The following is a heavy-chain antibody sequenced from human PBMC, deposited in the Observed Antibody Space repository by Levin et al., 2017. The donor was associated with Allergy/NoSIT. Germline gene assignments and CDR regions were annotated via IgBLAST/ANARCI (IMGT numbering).Heavy chain of an antibody. CDR1: GFTFSSYW. J-gene: IGHJ4*02. D-gene: IGHD6-13*01. CDR3: ARAPGRAAAGPGWSDY. CDR2: IKQDGSEK. Sequence: GESLKISCAASGFTFSSYWMSWVRQAPGKGLEWVANIKQDGSEKYYVDSVKGRFTISRDNAKNSLYLQMNSLRAEDTAVYYCARAPGRAAAGPGWSDYWGQGTLVTVSS. V-gene: IGHV3-7*01.